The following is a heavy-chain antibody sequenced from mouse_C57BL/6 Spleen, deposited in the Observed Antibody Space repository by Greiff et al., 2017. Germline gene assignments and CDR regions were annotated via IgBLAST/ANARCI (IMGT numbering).Heavy chain of an antibody. D-gene: IGHD1-1*01. CDR2: IYPGDGDT. CDR1: GYAFSSSW. V-gene: IGHV1-82*01. CDR3: AKDYYGSSYGFYYFDY. Sequence: VQLQQSGPELVKPGASVKISCKASGYAFSSSWMNWVKQRPGKGLEWIGRIYPGDGDTNYNGKFKGKATLTADTSSSTAYMQLSSLTSEDSAVYFCAKDYYGSSYGFYYFDYWGQGTTLTVSS. J-gene: IGHJ2*01.